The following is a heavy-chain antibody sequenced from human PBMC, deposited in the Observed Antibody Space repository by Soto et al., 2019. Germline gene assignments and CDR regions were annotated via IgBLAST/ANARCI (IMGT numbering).Heavy chain of an antibody. V-gene: IGHV4-39*01. CDR2: IYYSGST. J-gene: IGHJ5*02. D-gene: IGHD6-13*01. CDR1: GGSISSSSYY. CDR3: ASVLPDPLQQPTPPHWFDP. Sequence: PSETLTLTCTVSGGSISSSSYYWGWIRQPPGKGLEWIGSIYYSGSTYYNPSLKSRVTISVDTSKNQFSLKLSSVTAADTAVYYCASVLPDPLQQPTPPHWFDPWGQGTLVTVSS.